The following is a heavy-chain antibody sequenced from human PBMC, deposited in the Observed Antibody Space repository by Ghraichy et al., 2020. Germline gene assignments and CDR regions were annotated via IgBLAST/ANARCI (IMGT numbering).Heavy chain of an antibody. D-gene: IGHD4-17*01. J-gene: IGHJ3*02. CDR3: ARDGGHGDYVSRAVI. CDR2: IYYSGST. V-gene: IGHV4-59*01. Sequence: SETLSLTCTVSGGSISSYYWSWIRQPPGKGLEWIGYIYYSGSTNYNPSLKSRVTISVDTSKNQFSLKLSSVTAADTAVYYCARDGGHGDYVSRAVIWGQGTMVTVSS. CDR1: GGSISSYY.